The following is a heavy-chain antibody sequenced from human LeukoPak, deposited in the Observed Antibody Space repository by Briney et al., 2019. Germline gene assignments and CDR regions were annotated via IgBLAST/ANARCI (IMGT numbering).Heavy chain of an antibody. CDR2: ISTYNGNT. V-gene: IGHV1-18*01. CDR1: GYTFISYG. J-gene: IGHJ4*02. CDR3: AREQQLAQFDY. D-gene: IGHD6-13*01. Sequence: ASVKVSCKASGYTFISYGISWVRQAPGQGLEWMGWISTYNGNTNYAQKLQGRVTMTTDTSTSTAYMELRSLRSDDTAVYYCAREQQLAQFDYWGQGTLVTVSS.